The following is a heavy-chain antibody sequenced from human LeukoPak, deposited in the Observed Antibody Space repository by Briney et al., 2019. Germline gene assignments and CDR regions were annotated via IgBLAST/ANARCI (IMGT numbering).Heavy chain of an antibody. CDR2: INPSGGST. D-gene: IGHD2-2*01. J-gene: IGHJ4*02. V-gene: IGHV1-46*01. CDR3: ARAVVPAAKFDY. Sequence: ASVKVSCKASGYTFTSYYMHWVRQAPGQGLEWMGIINPSGGSTSYTQKFQGRVTMTRDTSASTVYMELSSLRSEDTAVYYCARAVVPAAKFDYWGQGTLVTVSS. CDR1: GYTFTSYY.